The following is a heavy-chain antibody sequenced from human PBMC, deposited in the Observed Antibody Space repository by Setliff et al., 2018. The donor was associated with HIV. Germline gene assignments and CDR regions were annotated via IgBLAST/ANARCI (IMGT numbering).Heavy chain of an antibody. V-gene: IGHV4-4*09. D-gene: IGHD2-2*02. CDR1: DDSIKSDNYY. J-gene: IGHJ4*02. Sequence: SETLSLTCTVSDDSIKSDNYYWTWIRQPPGKGLEWIGYIYTSGSTSYNPSLKSRLTISLDTSKNQFSLKLSSVTAADTAVYYCARQERYCTSADCYRYFNYWGQGTLVTVSS. CDR2: IYTSGST. CDR3: ARQERYCTSADCYRYFNY.